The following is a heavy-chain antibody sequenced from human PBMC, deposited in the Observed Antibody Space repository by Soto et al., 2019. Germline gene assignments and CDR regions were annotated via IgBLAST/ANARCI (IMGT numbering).Heavy chain of an antibody. CDR3: VQQPKIHYYYGMDV. CDR1: GGTFSSYA. CDR2: IIPIFGTA. Sequence: QVQLVQSGAEVKKPGSSVKGSCKASGGTFSSYAISWVRQAPGPGPEWMGGIIPIFGTANYAQKFQGGVTMTADESTSTAYMELSSLRSEGTAVYYCVQQPKIHYYYGMDVWGQGTTVTVSS. J-gene: IGHJ6*02. D-gene: IGHD6-13*01. V-gene: IGHV1-69*01.